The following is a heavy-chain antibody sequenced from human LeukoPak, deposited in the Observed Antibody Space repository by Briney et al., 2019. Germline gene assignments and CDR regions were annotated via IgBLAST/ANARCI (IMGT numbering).Heavy chain of an antibody. CDR2: IYTSGST. J-gene: IGHJ3*02. CDR3: ARILDYDFWSGYWASDAFDI. CDR1: GGSISSGSYY. D-gene: IGHD3-3*01. Sequence: PSETLSLTCTVSGGSISSGSYYWSWIRQPAGKGLEWIGRIYTSGSTNYNPSLKSRVTISVDTSKNQFSLKLSSVTAADTAVYYCARILDYDFWSGYWASDAFDIWGQGTMVTVSS. V-gene: IGHV4-61*02.